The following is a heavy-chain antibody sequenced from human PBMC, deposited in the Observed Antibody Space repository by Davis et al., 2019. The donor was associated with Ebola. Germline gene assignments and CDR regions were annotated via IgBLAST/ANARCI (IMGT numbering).Heavy chain of an antibody. CDR1: GLTFSSYA. D-gene: IGHD3-16*01. CDR3: ARGLGPSYFDY. Sequence: GESLKISCAASGLTFSSYAMSWVRQAPGKGLEWVSSISSSSFSEFYADSVTGRLTISRDNAKNSLYLQMHSLKAEDTAVYYCARGLGPSYFDYWGQGTLVTVSS. J-gene: IGHJ4*02. V-gene: IGHV3-21*06. CDR2: ISSSSFSE.